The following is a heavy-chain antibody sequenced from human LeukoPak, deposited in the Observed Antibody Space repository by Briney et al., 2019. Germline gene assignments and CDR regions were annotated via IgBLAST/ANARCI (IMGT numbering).Heavy chain of an antibody. Sequence: GGSLRLSCAASGFTFSSYAMSWVRQAPGKGLEWVSAISGSGGNTYYADSVKGRFTISRDNSKNTLYLQMNSLRAEDTAVYYCAKDRQDYDYVWGSYRDAFDIWGQGTMVTVSS. CDR2: ISGSGGNT. V-gene: IGHV3-23*01. J-gene: IGHJ3*02. CDR3: AKDRQDYDYVWGSYRDAFDI. D-gene: IGHD3-16*02. CDR1: GFTFSSYA.